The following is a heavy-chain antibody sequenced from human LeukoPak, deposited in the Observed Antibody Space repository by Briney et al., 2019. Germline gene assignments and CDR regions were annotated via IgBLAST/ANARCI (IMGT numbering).Heavy chain of an antibody. J-gene: IGHJ1*01. V-gene: IGHV3-7*04. CDR2: VKQDGSET. CDR1: GFTFCNFW. D-gene: IGHD6-13*01. Sequence: GGSLRLSCAASGFTFCNFWMNWVRQAPGRGLEWVANVKQDGSETHYVDSVKGRFTISRDNAKDSLFLEMNSLRGEDTAVYYCARDPDSTIWPQYFQHWGQGALVTVSS. CDR3: ARDPDSTIWPQYFQH.